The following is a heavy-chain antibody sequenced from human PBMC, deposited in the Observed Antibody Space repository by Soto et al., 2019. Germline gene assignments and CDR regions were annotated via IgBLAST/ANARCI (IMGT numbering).Heavy chain of an antibody. CDR1: GFTFSSYA. D-gene: IGHD3-3*01. J-gene: IGHJ4*02. V-gene: IGHV3-30-3*01. Sequence: TGGSLRLSCAASGFTFSSYAMSWVRQAPGKGLEWVALISYDGSNKYYADSVKGRFTISRDNSKNTLYLQMNSLRAEDTAVYYCARDKRDLRFLEWSYYFDYWGQGTLVTVSS. CDR3: ARDKRDLRFLEWSYYFDY. CDR2: ISYDGSNK.